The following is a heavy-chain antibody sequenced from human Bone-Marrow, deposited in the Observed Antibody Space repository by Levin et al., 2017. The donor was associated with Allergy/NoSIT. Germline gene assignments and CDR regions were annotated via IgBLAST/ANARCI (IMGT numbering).Heavy chain of an antibody. J-gene: IGHJ4*02. D-gene: IGHD5-24*01. CDR3: ARDDGS. CDR1: GFFFSSFG. CDR2: IYSDGST. V-gene: IGHV3-NL1*01. Sequence: GGSLRLSCTVSGFFFSSFGMHWVRQTPGKGLEWVSVIYSDGSTYYGDSVKGRFTISRDNSRNTLYLQMNSLRVEDTAVYYCARDDGSWGQGTLVTVSS.